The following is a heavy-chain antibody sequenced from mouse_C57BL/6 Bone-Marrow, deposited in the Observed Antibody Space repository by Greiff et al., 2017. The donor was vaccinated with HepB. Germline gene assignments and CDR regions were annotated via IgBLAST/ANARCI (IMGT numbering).Heavy chain of an antibody. CDR2: ISYDGSN. D-gene: IGHD2-3*01. CDR1: GYSITSGYY. J-gene: IGHJ2*01. Sequence: EVHLVESGPGLVKPSQSLSLTCSVTGYSITSGYYWNWIRQFPGNKLEWMGYISYDGSNNYNPSLKNRISITRDTSKNQFFLKLNSVTTEDTATYYCARARWLPYFDYWGQGTTLTVSS. V-gene: IGHV3-6*01. CDR3: ARARWLPYFDY.